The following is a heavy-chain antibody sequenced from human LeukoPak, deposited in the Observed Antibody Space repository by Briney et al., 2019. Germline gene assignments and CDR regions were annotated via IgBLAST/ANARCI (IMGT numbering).Heavy chain of an antibody. J-gene: IGHJ5*02. V-gene: IGHV1-2*06. CDR1: GYTFTGYY. CDR3: ARSGGLQLRGWFDP. Sequence: ASVTVSCKASGYTFTGYYMHWVRQAPGQGLEWMGRINPNSGGTNYAQKFQGRVTMTRDTSISTAYMELSRLRSDDTAAYYCARSGGLQLRGWFDPWGQGTLVTVSS. CDR2: INPNSGGT. D-gene: IGHD5-24*01.